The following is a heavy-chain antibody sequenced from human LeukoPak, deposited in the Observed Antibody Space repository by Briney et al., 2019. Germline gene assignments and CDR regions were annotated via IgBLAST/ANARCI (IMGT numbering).Heavy chain of an antibody. Sequence: ASVKASCTVSGYTLTELSMHWVRQAPGKGGEGRGGFDPEDGETIYAQKFQGRVTMTEDTSTDTAYMELSSLRSEDTAVYYCATRSITIFGVVIIGWFDPWGQGTLVTVSS. CDR1: GYTLTELS. D-gene: IGHD3-3*01. V-gene: IGHV1-24*01. CDR3: ATRSITIFGVVIIGWFDP. CDR2: FDPEDGET. J-gene: IGHJ5*02.